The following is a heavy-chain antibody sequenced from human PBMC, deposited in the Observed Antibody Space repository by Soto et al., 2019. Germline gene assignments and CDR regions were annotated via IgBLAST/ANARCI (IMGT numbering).Heavy chain of an antibody. CDR3: VKDDGPGIPFSDY. V-gene: IGHV3-23*01. CDR1: GFTFSNHD. D-gene: IGHD2-21*01. J-gene: IGHJ4*02. CDR2: IGDSGART. Sequence: GGSLRLSCAASGFTFSNHDMTWVRQAPGKGLEWVSTIGDSGARTYYVDSVRGRFTISRDNSRNTLYLQMNDLRAEDTAVYYCVKDDGPGIPFSDYWGRGTLVTVSS.